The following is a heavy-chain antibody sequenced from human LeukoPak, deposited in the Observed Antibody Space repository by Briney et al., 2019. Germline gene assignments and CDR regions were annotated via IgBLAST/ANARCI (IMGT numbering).Heavy chain of an antibody. Sequence: SGPTLVKPTQTLTLTCTFSGFSLSTSGVGVGWIRQPPGKALEWLALIYWDDDKRYSPSPKSRPTITKDTSKNQVVLTMTNVDPVDTATYYCAHRRGVQCMDVWGQGTTVTVSS. CDR3: AHRRGVQCMDV. D-gene: IGHD3-10*01. V-gene: IGHV2-5*02. CDR1: GFSLSTSGVG. J-gene: IGHJ6*02. CDR2: IYWDDDK.